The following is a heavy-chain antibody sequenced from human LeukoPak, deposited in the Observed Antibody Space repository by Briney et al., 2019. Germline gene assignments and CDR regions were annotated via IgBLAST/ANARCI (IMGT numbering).Heavy chain of an antibody. D-gene: IGHD1-14*01. CDR2: IWADGTRQ. J-gene: IGHJ4*02. CDR1: VFAFHIYG. V-gene: IGHV3-33*01. Sequence: GWSLKLSCAASVFAFHIYGMRWVRQAPGKGLEWVSFIWADGTRQFYADSVKGRFTISRDNSNNTAYLHMNSLKAEDTALYYCVRDRNNNYFDYWGQGTLLTVSS. CDR3: VRDRNNNYFDY.